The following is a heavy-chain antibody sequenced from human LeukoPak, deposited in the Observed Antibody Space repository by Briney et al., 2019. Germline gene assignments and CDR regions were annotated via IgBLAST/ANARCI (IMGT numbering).Heavy chain of an antibody. D-gene: IGHD4/OR15-4a*01. V-gene: IGHV3-30*03. CDR3: ARRAGAYSHPYDY. CDR2: ISYDGSNK. CDR1: GFTFSNYG. J-gene: IGHJ4*02. Sequence: GGSLRLSCAASGFTFSNYGMHWVRQAPGKGLEWVAVISYDGSNKHYADSVKGRFTMSRDNSKNTLYLQMNSLRAEDTAVYYCARRAGAYSHPYDYWGQGTLVTVSS.